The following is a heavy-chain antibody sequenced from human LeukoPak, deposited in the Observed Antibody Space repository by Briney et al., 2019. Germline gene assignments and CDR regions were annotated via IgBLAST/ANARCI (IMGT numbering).Heavy chain of an antibody. Sequence: GGSLRLSCAASGFTFSSYAMHWVRQAPGKGLEWVAVISYDGSNKYYADSVKGRFTISRDNSKNTLYLQMNSLRAEDTAVYYCARSMSDFWSGYLPYYYYGMDVWGQGTTVTVSS. J-gene: IGHJ6*02. D-gene: IGHD3-3*01. CDR1: GFTFSSYA. CDR3: ARSMSDFWSGYLPYYYYGMDV. V-gene: IGHV3-30-3*01. CDR2: ISYDGSNK.